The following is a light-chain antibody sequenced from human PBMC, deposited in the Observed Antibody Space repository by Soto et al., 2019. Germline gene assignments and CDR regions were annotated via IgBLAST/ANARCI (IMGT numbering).Light chain of an antibody. Sequence: DIQMTQSPSTLSGSVGVIVTITCRSSQTISSWLAWYQQKPGKAPKLLIYMASTLKSGGPSRFSGSGSGTEFTLTISSLQPDDFATYYCQHYNSYSGAFGQGTKVDI. J-gene: IGKJ1*01. CDR3: QHYNSYSGA. CDR2: MAS. V-gene: IGKV1-5*03. CDR1: QTISSW.